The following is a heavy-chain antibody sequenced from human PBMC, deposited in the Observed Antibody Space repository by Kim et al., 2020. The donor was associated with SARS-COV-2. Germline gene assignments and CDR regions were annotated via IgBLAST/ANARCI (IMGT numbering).Heavy chain of an antibody. CDR3: ARLGSSWSHPAIY. V-gene: IGHV5-51*01. Sequence: YSPSFQGQVTISADKSISTAYLQWSSLKASDTAMYYCARLGSSWSHPAIYWGQGTLVTVSS. D-gene: IGHD6-13*01. J-gene: IGHJ4*02.